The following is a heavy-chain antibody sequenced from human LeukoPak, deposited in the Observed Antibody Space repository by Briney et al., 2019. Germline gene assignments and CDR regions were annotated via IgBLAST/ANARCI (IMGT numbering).Heavy chain of an antibody. V-gene: IGHV4-31*03. J-gene: IGHJ3*02. CDR3: ARDPLRDCSGGSCPRSGAFDI. D-gene: IGHD2-15*01. CDR2: IYYSGGT. Sequence: SETLSLTCTVSGGSISSGGYYWSWIRQHPGKGLEWIGYIYYSGGTYYNPSLKSRVTISVDTSKNQFSLKLSSVTAADTAVYYCARDPLRDCSGGSCPRSGAFDIWGQGTMVTVSS. CDR1: GGSISSGGYY.